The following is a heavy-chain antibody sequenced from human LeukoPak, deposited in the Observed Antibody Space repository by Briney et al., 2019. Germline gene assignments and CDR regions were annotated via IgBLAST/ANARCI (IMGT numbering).Heavy chain of an antibody. CDR1: GYSISSGYY. CDR3: ARDRGSTSSYGMDV. CDR2: IYTSGST. V-gene: IGHV4-61*02. D-gene: IGHD2-2*01. J-gene: IGHJ6*02. Sequence: SETLSLTCAVSGYSISSGYYWGWIRQPAGKGLEWIGRIYTSGSTNYNPSLKSRVTISVDTSKNQFSLKLSSVTAADTAVYYCARDRGSTSSYGMDVWGQGTTVTVSS.